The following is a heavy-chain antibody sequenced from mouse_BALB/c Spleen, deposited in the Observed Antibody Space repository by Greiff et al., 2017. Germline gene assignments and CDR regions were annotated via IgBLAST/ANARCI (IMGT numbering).Heavy chain of an antibody. CDR2: IDPANGNT. Sequence: VQLKESGAELVKPGASVKLSCTASGFNIKDTYMHWVKQRPEQGLEWIGRIDPANGNTKYDPKFQGKATITADTSSNTAYLQLSSLTSEDTAVYYCASEGWLKGAMDYWGQGTSVTVSS. V-gene: IGHV14-3*02. D-gene: IGHD2-3*01. CDR3: ASEGWLKGAMDY. CDR1: GFNIKDTY. J-gene: IGHJ4*01.